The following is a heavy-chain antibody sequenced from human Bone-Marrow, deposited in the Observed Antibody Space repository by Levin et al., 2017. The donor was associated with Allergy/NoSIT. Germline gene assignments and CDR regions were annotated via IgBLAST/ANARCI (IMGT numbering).Heavy chain of an antibody. Sequence: GGSLRLSCAASGFTFSSYGMHWVRQAPGKGLEWVAVISYDGSNKYYADSVKGRFTISRDNSKNTLYLQMNSLRAEDTAVYYCAKDPLRYLLHPPAYYFDYWGQGTLVTVSS. CDR3: AKDPLRYLLHPPAYYFDY. D-gene: IGHD3-9*01. V-gene: IGHV3-30*18. J-gene: IGHJ4*02. CDR2: ISYDGSNK. CDR1: GFTFSSYG.